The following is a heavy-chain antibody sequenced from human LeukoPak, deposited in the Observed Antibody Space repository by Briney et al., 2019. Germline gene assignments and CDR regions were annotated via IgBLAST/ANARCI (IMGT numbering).Heavy chain of an antibody. CDR2: IKQEVSQI. Sequence: GGSLRLSCAASGFTFRSYWMSWVREAPGKGLEWVATIKQEVSQIKYVDSVKGRFTISTAPAKNSLSLQMNNLTAEDTAVHSCATLGYTSWDFDYWGPGTLVTAS. CDR1: GFTFRSYW. J-gene: IGHJ4*01. CDR3: ATLGYTSWDFDY. V-gene: IGHV3-7*01. D-gene: IGHD6-13*01.